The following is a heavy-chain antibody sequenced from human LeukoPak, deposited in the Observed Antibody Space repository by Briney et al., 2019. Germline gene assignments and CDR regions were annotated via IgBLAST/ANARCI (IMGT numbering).Heavy chain of an antibody. J-gene: IGHJ4*02. CDR3: ATLWFGEMADY. V-gene: IGHV1-46*01. D-gene: IGHD3-10*01. CDR1: GYTFTSYY. Sequence: ASVKVSCKASGYTFTSYYMHWVRQAPGQGLEWMGIINPSGGSTSYAQKFQGRVTMTRDTSISTAYMELSRLRSDDTAVYYCATLWFGEMADYWGQGTLVTVSS. CDR2: INPSGGST.